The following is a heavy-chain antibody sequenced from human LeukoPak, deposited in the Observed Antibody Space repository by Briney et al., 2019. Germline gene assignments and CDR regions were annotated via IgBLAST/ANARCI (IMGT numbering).Heavy chain of an antibody. V-gene: IGHV3-7*03. CDR1: GFTFSTHW. Sequence: QPGGPLKFPGAPSGFTFSTHWMGWVGRAPGKGREWVANINQHGSEKYYVDSMKGRFAISRDNARNSLYLQLNSLRAEDTAVYYCERAGYGGALDYWGQGTLVTVSS. D-gene: IGHD4-23*01. J-gene: IGHJ4*02. CDR2: INQHGSEK. CDR3: ERAGYGGALDY.